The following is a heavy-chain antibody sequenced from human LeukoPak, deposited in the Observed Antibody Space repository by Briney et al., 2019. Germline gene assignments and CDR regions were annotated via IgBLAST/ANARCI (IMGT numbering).Heavy chain of an antibody. CDR2: IRYDGSNK. CDR3: AKGDQQLAPFDY. D-gene: IGHD6-13*01. V-gene: IGHV3-30*02. CDR1: GFTFSSYG. Sequence: GGSLRLSCAASGFTFSSYGMHWVRQAPGKGLEWVAFIRYDGSNKYYADSVKGRFTISRDISKNTLYLQMNSLRAEDTAVYYCAKGDQQLAPFDYWGQGTLVTVSS. J-gene: IGHJ4*02.